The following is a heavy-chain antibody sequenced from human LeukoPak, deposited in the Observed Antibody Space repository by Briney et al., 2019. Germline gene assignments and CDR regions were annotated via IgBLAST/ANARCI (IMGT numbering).Heavy chain of an antibody. CDR1: GFTLNRFG. J-gene: IGHJ3*02. D-gene: IGHD3-16*01. V-gene: IGHV3-33*01. CDR2: MWYDGRNK. Sequence: PGVPLRLFCAASGFTLNRFGMVGLRQAPGKALEGVTLMWYDGRNKYYADSVKGRFTISRDNPKNTVYLQMNSLRGEDTAVYYCARVGDMEAFDIWGQGTRVTVSS. CDR3: ARVGDMEAFDI.